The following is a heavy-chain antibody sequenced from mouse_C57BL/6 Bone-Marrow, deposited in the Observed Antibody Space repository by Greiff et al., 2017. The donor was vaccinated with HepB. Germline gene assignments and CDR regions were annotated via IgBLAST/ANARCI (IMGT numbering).Heavy chain of an antibody. CDR1: GYTFTDYY. V-gene: IGHV1-19*01. D-gene: IGHD1-1*01. CDR2: INPYNGGT. J-gene: IGHJ2*01. Sequence: EVQLQESGPVLVKPGASVKMSCKASGYTFTDYYMNWVKQSHGKSLEWIGVINPYNGGTSYNQKFKGKATLTVDKSSSTAYMELNSLTSEDSAVYYCARDTTVVAEDFDYWGQGTTLTVSS. CDR3: ARDTTVVAEDFDY.